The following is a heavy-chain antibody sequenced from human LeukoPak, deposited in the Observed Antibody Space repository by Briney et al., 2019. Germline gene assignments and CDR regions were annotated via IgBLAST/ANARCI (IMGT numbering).Heavy chain of an antibody. V-gene: IGHV3-23*01. Sequence: GGSLRLSCAASGFTFSSYAMSWVRQAPGKGLEWVSAISGSGGSTYYADSVKGRFAISRDNSKNTLYLQMNSLRAEDTAVYYCACSPHYYFDYWGQGTLVTVSS. CDR1: GFTFSSYA. CDR3: ACSPHYYFDY. J-gene: IGHJ4*02. D-gene: IGHD2-15*01. CDR2: ISGSGGST.